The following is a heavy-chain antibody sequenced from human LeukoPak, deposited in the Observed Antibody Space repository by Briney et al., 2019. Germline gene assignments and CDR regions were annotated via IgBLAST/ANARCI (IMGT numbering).Heavy chain of an antibody. Sequence: GESLRLSCTASGFSFSNHAMSWVRQAPGKGLECVSSISISGGTTYYADSVKGRFTISRENSKSTLYLQMNSLRADDTAVYYCANEIRPNDYWGQGTLVTVSS. V-gene: IGHV3-23*01. J-gene: IGHJ4*02. CDR1: GFSFSNHA. CDR3: ANEIRPNDY. CDR2: ISISGGTT. D-gene: IGHD4-17*01.